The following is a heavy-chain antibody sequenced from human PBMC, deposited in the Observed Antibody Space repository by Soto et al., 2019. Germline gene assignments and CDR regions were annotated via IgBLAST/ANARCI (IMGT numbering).Heavy chain of an antibody. CDR2: ISPNSGGT. Sequence: QVQLVQSGAEVKKPGASVKVSCKASGYTFTGYYMHWVRQAPGQGLEWMGWISPNSGGTNYAQKSPGWVTMTRDTSISTAYMELSRLRSDDTAVYYCARGADIVVVVAATLSSWFDPWGQGTLVTVSA. V-gene: IGHV1-2*04. D-gene: IGHD2-15*01. CDR3: ARGADIVVVVAATLSSWFDP. J-gene: IGHJ5*02. CDR1: GYTFTGYY.